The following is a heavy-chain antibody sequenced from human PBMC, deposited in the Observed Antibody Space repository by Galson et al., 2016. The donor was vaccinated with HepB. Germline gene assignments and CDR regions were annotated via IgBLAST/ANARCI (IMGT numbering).Heavy chain of an antibody. V-gene: IGHV3-48*02. J-gene: IGHJ4*02. D-gene: IGHD2-21*01. CDR3: ARDVFEENSTFDC. Sequence: SLRLSCAASGFSISTYSMNWVRQAPGKGLEWVSYISSSSRTKYYADSVKGRVTISRDNAKNSLYLQMNILRDEDTAVYYCARDVFEENSTFDCRGQGTLGTVAS. CDR2: ISSSSRTK. CDR1: GFSISTYS.